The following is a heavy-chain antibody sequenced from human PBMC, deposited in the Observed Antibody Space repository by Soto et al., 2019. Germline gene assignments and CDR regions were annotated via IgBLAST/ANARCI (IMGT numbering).Heavy chain of an antibody. CDR3: ATNHDENSGRTPRLGDS. Sequence: QVQLQESGPGLVKPSQTLSLTCTVSGDSIGTGGYYWDWIRQHPGKGPEWIGYIHYSGNTYYNPSLKSRLNISLDTSKNQFSLHLSSVTAADTAVYYCATNHDENSGRTPRLGDSGGQGTLVTVTS. D-gene: IGHD1-26*01. CDR2: IHYSGNT. V-gene: IGHV4-31*03. J-gene: IGHJ4*02. CDR1: GDSIGTGGYY.